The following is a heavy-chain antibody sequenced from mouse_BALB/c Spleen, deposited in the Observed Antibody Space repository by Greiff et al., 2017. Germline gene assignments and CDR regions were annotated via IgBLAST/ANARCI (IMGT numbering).Heavy chain of an antibody. D-gene: IGHD1-1*01. CDR1: GFSLTGYG. V-gene: IGHV2-6-7*01. CDR3: ASDRDYYGSSYAMDY. Sequence: QVQLKESGPGLVAPSQSLSITCTVSGFSLTGYGVNWVRQPPGKGLEWLGMIWGDGSTDYNSALTSRLSISKDNSKSRVFLKMISLHTVNTAKYYCASDRDYYGSSYAMDYWGQGTSVTVSS. CDR2: IWGDGST. J-gene: IGHJ4*01.